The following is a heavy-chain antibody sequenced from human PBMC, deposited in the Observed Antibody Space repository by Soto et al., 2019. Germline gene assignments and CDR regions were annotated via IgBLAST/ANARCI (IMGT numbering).Heavy chain of an antibody. CDR1: GYTFTGYY. CDR3: ARGPSGSYFRFDY. Sequence: ASVKVSCKASGYTFTGYYMHWVRQAPGQGLEWMGWINPNSGGTNYAQKFQGRVTMTRDTSASTAYMELSSLRSEDTAVYYCARGPSGSYFRFDYWGQGTLVTVSS. CDR2: INPNSGGT. J-gene: IGHJ4*02. V-gene: IGHV1-2*02. D-gene: IGHD1-26*01.